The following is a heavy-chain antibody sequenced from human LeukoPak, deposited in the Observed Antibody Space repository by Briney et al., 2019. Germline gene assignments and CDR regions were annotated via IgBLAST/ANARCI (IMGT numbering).Heavy chain of an antibody. CDR1: GDSVSSNSAA. D-gene: IGHD6-19*01. CDR2: TYYRSRWFN. CDR3: ARVKAVAGTESFDY. Sequence: SQTLSLTCAISGDSVSSNSAAWNWIRQSPSGGLEWLGRTYYRSRWFNDYAVSVKSRITINPDTSRNQFSLQLNSVTPEDTAVYYCARVKAVAGTESFDYWGQGTLVTVSS. V-gene: IGHV6-1*01. J-gene: IGHJ4*02.